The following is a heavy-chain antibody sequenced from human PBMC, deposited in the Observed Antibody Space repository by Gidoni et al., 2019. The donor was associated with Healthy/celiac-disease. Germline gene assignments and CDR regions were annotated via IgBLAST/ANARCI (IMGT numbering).Heavy chain of an antibody. CDR2: INPNSGGT. CDR1: GYTFTGSY. J-gene: IGHJ2*01. Sequence: QVQLVQSGAEVKKPGASVKVSCKASGYTFTGSYMHWVRQAPGQGLEWMGWINPNSGGTNYAQKFQGRVTMTRDTSISTAYMELSRLRSDDTAVYYCARVPYYDILTGYSNWYFDLWGRGTLVTVSS. D-gene: IGHD3-9*01. V-gene: IGHV1-2*02. CDR3: ARVPYYDILTGYSNWYFDL.